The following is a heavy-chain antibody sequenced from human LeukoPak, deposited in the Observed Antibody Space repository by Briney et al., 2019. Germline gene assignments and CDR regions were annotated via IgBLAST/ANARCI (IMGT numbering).Heavy chain of an antibody. D-gene: IGHD4-23*01. CDR3: AREDGGNSFLYYYYYMDV. J-gene: IGHJ6*03. Sequence: PGGSLRLSCAASGFTFSSYAMHWVRQAPGKGLEWVAVISYDGSNKYYADSVKGRFTISRDNSKNTLYLQMNSLRAEDTAVYYCAREDGGNSFLYYYYYMDVWGKGTTVTVSS. V-gene: IGHV3-30*01. CDR1: GFTFSSYA. CDR2: ISYDGSNK.